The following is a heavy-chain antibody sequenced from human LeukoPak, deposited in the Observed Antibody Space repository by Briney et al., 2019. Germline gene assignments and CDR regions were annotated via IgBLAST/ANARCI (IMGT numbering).Heavy chain of an antibody. CDR3: ARDNGGYGGEFDP. CDR2: INPNSGGT. D-gene: IGHD2-8*01. J-gene: IGHJ5*02. CDR1: GYTFTGYY. Sequence: GASVKVSCKASGYTFTGYYMHWVRQAPGQGLEWMGWINPNSGGTNYAQKFQGRVTMTRDTSISTAYMELSRLRSDDTAVYYCARDNGGYGGEFDPWGQGTLVTVSS. V-gene: IGHV1-2*02.